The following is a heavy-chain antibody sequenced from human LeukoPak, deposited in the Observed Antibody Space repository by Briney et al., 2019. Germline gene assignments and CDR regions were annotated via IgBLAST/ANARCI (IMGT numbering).Heavy chain of an antibody. Sequence: GGSLRLSCAASGFTFSSYAMSWVRQAPGKGLEWVSAISGSGGGTYYADSVKGRFTISRDNSKNTLYLQMNSLRAEDTAVYYCARQNGIPAMVKDYYYGMDVWGQGTTVTVSS. J-gene: IGHJ6*02. V-gene: IGHV3-23*01. CDR3: ARQNGIPAMVKDYYYGMDV. D-gene: IGHD5-18*01. CDR2: ISGSGGGT. CDR1: GFTFSSYA.